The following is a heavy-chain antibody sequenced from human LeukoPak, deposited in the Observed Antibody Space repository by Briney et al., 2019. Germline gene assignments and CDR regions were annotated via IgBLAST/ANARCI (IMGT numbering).Heavy chain of an antibody. D-gene: IGHD4-23*01. CDR3: ARDRGWQQPI. CDR1: GFTFRDYE. J-gene: IGHJ3*02. CDR2: ICSSGNTI. Sequence: GGSLRLSCAASGFTFRDYEMNWVRQAPGKGLEWVSYICSSGNTIYYGDTVKGRFTISRDNAKNSVYPEMNSLRAEDTAVYYCARDRGWQQPIWGQGTMVTVSS. V-gene: IGHV3-48*03.